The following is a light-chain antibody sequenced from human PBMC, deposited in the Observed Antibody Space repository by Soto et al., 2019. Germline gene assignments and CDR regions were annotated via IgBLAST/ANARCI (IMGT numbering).Light chain of an antibody. J-gene: IGLJ1*01. CDR2: EVS. V-gene: IGLV2-14*01. Sequence: QSALTQPASVSGSPGQSITISCTGTTNDVGGYNYVSWYQQHPGKVPKLIIYEVSLRPSGVSNRFSGSKSGDTASLTISGLQAEDEADYYCSSYTSKKTGLFGTGTKVTVL. CDR3: SSYTSKKTGL. CDR1: TNDVGGYNY.